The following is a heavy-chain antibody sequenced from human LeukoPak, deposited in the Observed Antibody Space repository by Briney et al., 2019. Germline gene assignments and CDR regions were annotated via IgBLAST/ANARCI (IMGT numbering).Heavy chain of an antibody. Sequence: SEILSLTCTVSGGSISSGGYSWSWIRQHPGKGLEWIGYIYYSGSTYYNPSLKSRVTISVDTSKNQFSLKLSSVTAADTAVYYCARAVVSRYCSSTSCYGMDVWGQGTTVTVSS. CDR1: GGSISSGGYS. CDR2: IYYSGST. D-gene: IGHD2-2*01. J-gene: IGHJ6*02. V-gene: IGHV4-31*03. CDR3: ARAVVSRYCSSTSCYGMDV.